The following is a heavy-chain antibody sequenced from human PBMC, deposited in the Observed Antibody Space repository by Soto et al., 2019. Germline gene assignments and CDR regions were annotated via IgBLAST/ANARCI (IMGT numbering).Heavy chain of an antibody. Sequence: QVQLVESGGGVVQPGRSLRLSCAASGFTFSSYAMHWVRQAPGKGLEWVAVISYDGSNKYYADSVKGRFTISRDNSKNTLYLQMNSLRAEDTAVYYCARTTYSRSNTHFDYWGQGTLVTVSS. CDR3: ARTTYSRSNTHFDY. D-gene: IGHD6-13*01. V-gene: IGHV3-30-3*01. J-gene: IGHJ4*02. CDR1: GFTFSSYA. CDR2: ISYDGSNK.